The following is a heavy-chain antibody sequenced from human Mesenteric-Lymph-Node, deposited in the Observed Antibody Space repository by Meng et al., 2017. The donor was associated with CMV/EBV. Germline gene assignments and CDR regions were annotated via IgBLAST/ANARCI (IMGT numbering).Heavy chain of an antibody. J-gene: IGHJ4*03. CDR1: GFTFSSYE. CDR2: ISSSGSTI. Sequence: GGSLRLSCAASGFTFSSYEMNWVRQAPGKGLEWVSYISSSGSTIYYADSVKGRFTISRDNAKNSLYLQMNSLRAEDTAVYYCARDYYYYDSSGYYYGAVDYWGQGTTVTVSS. CDR3: ARDYYYYDSSGYYYGAVDY. D-gene: IGHD3-22*01. V-gene: IGHV3-48*03.